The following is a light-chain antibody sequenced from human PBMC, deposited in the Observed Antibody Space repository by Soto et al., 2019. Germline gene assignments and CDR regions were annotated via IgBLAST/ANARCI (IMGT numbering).Light chain of an antibody. J-gene: IGKJ1*01. CDR1: QSISSW. V-gene: IGKV1-5*01. Sequence: DIQMTQSPSTLSASVGDRVTITCRASQSISSWLAWYQQKPGKAPKLLIYDASSLERGVPSRFRGSGSGTEFTLTISRLQPDDFASYYCHQYNSYPCTFGQGTKVEIK. CDR2: DAS. CDR3: HQYNSYPCT.